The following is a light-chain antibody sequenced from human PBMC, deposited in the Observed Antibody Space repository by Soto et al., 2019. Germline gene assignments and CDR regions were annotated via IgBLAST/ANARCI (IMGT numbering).Light chain of an antibody. CDR1: QSVSSSF. CDR3: QQYDTSPST. Sequence: EIVLTQSPGTLSLSPGERVTLSCRASQSVSSSFLAWYQQKPGQAPRLLLYGASTRATGIPDMFSGSGSGTDFTLTISRMEPEDFAVYYCQQYDTSPSTFGHGTKVEIK. J-gene: IGKJ1*01. CDR2: GAS. V-gene: IGKV3-20*01.